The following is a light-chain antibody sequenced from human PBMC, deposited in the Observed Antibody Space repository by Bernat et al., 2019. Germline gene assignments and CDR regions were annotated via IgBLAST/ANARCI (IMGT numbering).Light chain of an antibody. J-gene: IGKJ1*01. CDR3: QQYGRSPWT. CDR2: GAS. Sequence: EIVLTQSPGTLSLSPGERATLSCRASQSVSSSYLAWYQQKPGQAPRLLIYGASSRATGIPDRFSGSGSGTDFTLTISRLEPEDFAVYYCQQYGRSPWTVGQETKVEIK. CDR1: QSVSSSY. V-gene: IGKV3-20*01.